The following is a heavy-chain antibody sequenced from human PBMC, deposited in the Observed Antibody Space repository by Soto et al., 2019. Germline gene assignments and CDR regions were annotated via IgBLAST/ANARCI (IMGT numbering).Heavy chain of an antibody. J-gene: IGHJ4*02. V-gene: IGHV3-23*01. CDR3: AKDERVLLWFGETYYFDY. D-gene: IGHD3-10*01. CDR2: ISGSGGST. CDR1: GFTFSSYA. Sequence: GGSLRLSCAASGFTFSSYAMSWVRQAPGKGLEWVSAISGSGGSTYYADSVKGRFTISRDNSKNTLYLQMNSLRAEDTAVYYCAKDERVLLWFGETYYFDYWGQGTLVTVSS.